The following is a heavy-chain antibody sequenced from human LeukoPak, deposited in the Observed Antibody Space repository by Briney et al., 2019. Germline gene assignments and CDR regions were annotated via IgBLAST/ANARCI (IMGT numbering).Heavy chain of an antibody. Sequence: GASVKVSCKASGYTFTSYAMNWVRQAPGQGLEWMGWINTNTGNPTYAQGFTGRFVFSLDTSVSTAYLQISSLKAEDTAVYYCARGLSGPIAVAGTDHWGQGTLVTVSS. J-gene: IGHJ4*02. D-gene: IGHD6-19*01. CDR1: GYTFTSYA. CDR3: ARGLSGPIAVAGTDH. V-gene: IGHV7-4-1*02. CDR2: INTNTGNP.